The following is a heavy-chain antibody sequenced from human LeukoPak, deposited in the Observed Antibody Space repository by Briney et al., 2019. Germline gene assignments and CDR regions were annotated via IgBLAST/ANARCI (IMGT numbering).Heavy chain of an antibody. D-gene: IGHD6-6*01. CDR1: GYTFTGYY. V-gene: IGHV1-2*02. Sequence: ASVKVSCKASGYTFTGYYMHWVRQAPGQGLEWMGWINPNSGGTNYAQKFQGRVTMTRDTSISTAYMELSRLRSDDTAVYYCARPPVPGKNYYYYYGMDVWGQGTTVTVSS. CDR3: ARPPVPGKNYYYYYGMDV. CDR2: INPNSGGT. J-gene: IGHJ6*02.